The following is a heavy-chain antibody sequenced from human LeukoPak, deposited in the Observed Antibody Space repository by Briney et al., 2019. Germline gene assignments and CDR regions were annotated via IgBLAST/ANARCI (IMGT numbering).Heavy chain of an antibody. CDR1: GFTFSRYW. CDR2: VHSDGSST. D-gene: IGHD3-10*01. V-gene: IGHV3-74*03. Sequence: GGSLRLSCAASGFTFSRYWMQWVRQAPGQGLVWLSHVHSDGSSTTYADSVRGRFTTSRDNAKNTLYLQMNSLRAEDTAVYYCVRDNYGVDYWGQGTLVTVSS. J-gene: IGHJ4*02. CDR3: VRDNYGVDY.